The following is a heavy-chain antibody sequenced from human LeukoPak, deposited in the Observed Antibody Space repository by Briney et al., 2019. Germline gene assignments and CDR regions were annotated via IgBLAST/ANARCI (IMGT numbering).Heavy chain of an antibody. CDR3: ARGFRDYYYDSSGYVGWFDP. V-gene: IGHV1-8*01. CDR1: GYTFTSYD. D-gene: IGHD3-22*01. J-gene: IGHJ5*02. CDR2: MNPNSGKT. Sequence: GASVKVSCKASGYTFTSYDINWVRQATGQGLEWMGWMNPNSGKTGYAQKFQGRVTMTRNTSISTAYMELSSLRSEDTAVYYCARGFRDYYYDSSGYVGWFDPWGQGTLVTVSS.